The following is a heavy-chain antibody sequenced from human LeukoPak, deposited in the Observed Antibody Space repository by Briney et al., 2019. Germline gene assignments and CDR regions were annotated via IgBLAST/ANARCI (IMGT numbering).Heavy chain of an antibody. CDR3: ARVVDYDSSGYFRYYFDY. CDR2: IYHSGST. V-gene: IGHV4-30-2*01. CDR1: GGSISSGGYS. D-gene: IGHD3-22*01. J-gene: IGHJ4*02. Sequence: SQTLSLTCAVSGGSISSGGYSWSWIRQPPGKGLEWIGYIYHSGSTYYNPSLKSRVTISVDTSKNQFSLKLSSVTAADTAVYYCARVVDYDSSGYFRYYFDYWGQGTLVTVSS.